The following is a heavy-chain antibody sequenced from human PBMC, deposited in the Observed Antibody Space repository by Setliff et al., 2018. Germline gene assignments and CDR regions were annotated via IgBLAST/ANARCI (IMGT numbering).Heavy chain of an antibody. D-gene: IGHD3-3*01. CDR2: ISSSISTI. CDR1: GFTFSRYS. V-gene: IGHV3-48*01. J-gene: IGHJ3*02. CDR3: ARDYTYYDFWSGPSSDAFDI. Sequence: GGSLRLSCAASGFTFSRYSMNWGRQAPGKGLGWVSYISSSISTIYYADSVKGRFTISRDNAKNSLYLQMNSLKAEDTAVYYCARDYTYYDFWSGPSSDAFDIWGQGTMVTVSS.